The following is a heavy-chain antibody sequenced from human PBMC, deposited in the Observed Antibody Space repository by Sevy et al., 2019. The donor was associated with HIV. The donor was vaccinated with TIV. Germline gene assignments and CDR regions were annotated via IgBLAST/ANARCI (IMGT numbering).Heavy chain of an antibody. V-gene: IGHV4-59*08. D-gene: IGHD1-26*01. J-gene: IGHJ4*02. CDR2: IYYNGHI. CDR3: AGENAWGRGYS. CDR1: GGSITSLY. Sequence: KASETLSLTCTVSGGSITSLYWNWIWQPPGKGLEWIANIYYNGHINYNPSLKSRVTLSLDTSKNQFSLRLSSVTAADTAMYYCAGENAWGRGYSWGQGTLVTVSS.